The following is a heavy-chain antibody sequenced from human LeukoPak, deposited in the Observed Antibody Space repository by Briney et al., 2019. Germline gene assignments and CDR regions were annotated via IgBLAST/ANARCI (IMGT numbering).Heavy chain of an antibody. J-gene: IGHJ4*02. CDR3: ASLRGVAFDY. D-gene: IGHD3-10*01. CDR2: FDPEDAET. Sequence: VASVKVSCKVSGYTLTELSMHWERQAPGKGLEWMGGFDPEDAETIYAQKFQGRVTMTEDTSTDTAYMELSSLRSEDTAVYYCASLRGVAFDYWGQGTLVTVSS. CDR1: GYTLTELS. V-gene: IGHV1-24*01.